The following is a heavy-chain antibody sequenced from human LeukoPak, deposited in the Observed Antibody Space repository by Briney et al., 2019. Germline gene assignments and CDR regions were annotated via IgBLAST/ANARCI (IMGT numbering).Heavy chain of an antibody. V-gene: IGHV3-66*01. Sequence: GGSLRLSCAASGFTVSRNFMSWVRQAPGKGLEWVSVIYSSGSTYYADSVKDRFTISRDISKSTLYLQMNSLRAEDTATYYCATSPRSNPFDYWGQGTLVTVSS. CDR1: GFTVSRNF. D-gene: IGHD1/OR15-1a*01. CDR2: IYSSGST. CDR3: ATSPRSNPFDY. J-gene: IGHJ4*02.